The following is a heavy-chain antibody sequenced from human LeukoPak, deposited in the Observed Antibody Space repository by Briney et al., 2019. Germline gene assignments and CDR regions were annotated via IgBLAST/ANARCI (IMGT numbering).Heavy chain of an antibody. CDR3: ARHGLELKLALDY. V-gene: IGHV4-39*01. J-gene: IGHJ4*02. CDR2: IYYSGST. CDR1: GGSISSSSYY. Sequence: SETLSLTCTVSGGSISSSSYYWGWIRQPPGKGLEWIGSIYYSGSTYYNPSLKSRVTISVDTSKNQFSLKLSSVTAADTAVYYCARHGLELKLALDYWGQGTLVTVSS. D-gene: IGHD1-7*01.